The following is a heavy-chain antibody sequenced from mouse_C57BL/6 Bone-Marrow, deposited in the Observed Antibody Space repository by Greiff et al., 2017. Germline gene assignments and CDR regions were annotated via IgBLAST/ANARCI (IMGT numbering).Heavy chain of an antibody. J-gene: IGHJ4*01. Sequence: EVQLQQSGPELVKPGASVKIPCKASGYTFTDYNMDWVKQSHGKSLEWIGDINPNNGGTIYNQKFKGKATLTVDKSSSTAYMELRSLTSEDTAVYYCARVGPIYYGYEDAMDYWGQGTSVTVSS. V-gene: IGHV1-18*01. CDR2: INPNNGGT. CDR3: ARVGPIYYGYEDAMDY. D-gene: IGHD2-2*01. CDR1: GYTFTDYN.